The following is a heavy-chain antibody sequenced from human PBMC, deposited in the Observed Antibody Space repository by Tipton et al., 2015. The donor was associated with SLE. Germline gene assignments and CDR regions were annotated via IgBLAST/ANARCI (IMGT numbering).Heavy chain of an antibody. J-gene: IGHJ4*02. V-gene: IGHV3-23*01. D-gene: IGHD2-2*01. Sequence: SLRLSCAASGFTFNNYAMTWVRQAPGRGLEWVSGISTSGGSTYYADSVKGRFTISRDNSKNTLYLQMNSLRAEDTAVYYCAKDRGYCSSTTCYLHYWGRGTLVTVSS. CDR3: AKDRGYCSSTTCYLHY. CDR2: ISTSGGST. CDR1: GFTFNNYA.